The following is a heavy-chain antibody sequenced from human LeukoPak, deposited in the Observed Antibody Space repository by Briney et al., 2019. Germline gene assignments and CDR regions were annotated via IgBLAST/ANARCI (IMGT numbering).Heavy chain of an antibody. D-gene: IGHD3-3*01. J-gene: IGHJ5*02. Sequence: GGSLRLSCAASGFTLGGYTMNWVRQAPGKGLEWVSSISSGSDYIYYADSVGGRFTISRDNAKNSLYLQMNSLRAEDTAVYYCARSIYYDFWSGYLSPHWFDPWGQGTLVTVSS. CDR3: ARSIYYDFWSGYLSPHWFDP. CDR1: GFTLGGYT. V-gene: IGHV3-21*01. CDR2: ISSGSDYI.